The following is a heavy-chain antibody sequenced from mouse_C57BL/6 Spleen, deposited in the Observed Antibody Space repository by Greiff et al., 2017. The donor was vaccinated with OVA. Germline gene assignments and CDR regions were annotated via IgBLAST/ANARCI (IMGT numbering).Heavy chain of an antibody. Sequence: VQLQQSGAELVKPGASVKLSCTASGFNIKDYYMHWVKQRTEQGLEWIGRIDPEDGDTKYAPKFQGKATITADTSSNTAYLQLSSLTSEDTAVYYCARSDSSGYWFAYWGQGTLVTVSA. CDR3: ARSDSSGYWFAY. CDR1: GFNIKDYY. CDR2: IDPEDGDT. D-gene: IGHD3-2*02. V-gene: IGHV14-2*01. J-gene: IGHJ3*01.